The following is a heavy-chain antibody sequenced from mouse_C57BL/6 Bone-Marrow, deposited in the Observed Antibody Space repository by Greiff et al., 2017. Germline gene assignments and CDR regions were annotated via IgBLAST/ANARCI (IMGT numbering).Heavy chain of an antibody. Sequence: VQLKQPGAELVRPGTSVKLSCKASGYTFTSYWMHWVKQRPGQGLEWIGVIDPSDSYTNYNQKFKGKATLTVDTSSSTAYMQLSSLTSEDSAVYYCATSGYGNLYYYAMDYWGQGTSVTVSS. J-gene: IGHJ4*01. D-gene: IGHD2-10*02. V-gene: IGHV1-59*01. CDR1: GYTFTSYW. CDR2: IDPSDSYT. CDR3: ATSGYGNLYYYAMDY.